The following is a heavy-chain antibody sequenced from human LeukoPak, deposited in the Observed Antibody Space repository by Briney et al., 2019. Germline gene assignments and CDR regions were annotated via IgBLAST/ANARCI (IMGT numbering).Heavy chain of an antibody. CDR2: IYYSGTT. CDR3: ARGRPYNVGLPPWFDP. Sequence: SETLSLTCTVSGGSISSNSDYWGWIRQPPGKGLEWIGSIYYSGTTYYNPSLKSRVTISVDTSRNQFSLNLSSMTAADTAVYYCARGRPYNVGLPPWFDPWGQGTLVTVSS. CDR1: GGSISSNSDY. V-gene: IGHV4-39*07. D-gene: IGHD1-14*01. J-gene: IGHJ5*02.